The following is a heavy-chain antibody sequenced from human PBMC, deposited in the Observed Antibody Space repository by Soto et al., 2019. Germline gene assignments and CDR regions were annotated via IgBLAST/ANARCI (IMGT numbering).Heavy chain of an antibody. J-gene: IGHJ4*02. CDR3: ARVGSNCGGDCYSGYFDY. D-gene: IGHD2-21*02. CDR1: GGSISSGGYS. V-gene: IGHV4-30-2*01. Sequence: SETLSLTCAVSGGSISSGGYSWGWIRQPPWKGLEWIGYIYHSGSTYYNPSLKSRVTISVDRSKNQFSLKLSSVTAADTAVYYCARVGSNCGGDCYSGYFDYWGQGXLVTVYS. CDR2: IYHSGST.